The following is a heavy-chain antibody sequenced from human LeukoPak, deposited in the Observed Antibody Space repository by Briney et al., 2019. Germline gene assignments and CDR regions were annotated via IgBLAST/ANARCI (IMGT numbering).Heavy chain of an antibody. CDR2: MNPNSGST. D-gene: IGHD2-21*01. CDR1: GYTFTSYD. V-gene: IGHV1-8*01. Sequence: ASVKVSCKASGYTFTSYDINWVRQATGQGLEWMGWMNPNSGSTSYAQKFQGRVTMTRDTSTSTVYMELSSLRSEDTAVYYCARDSLEAGDAFDIWGQGTMVTVSS. J-gene: IGHJ3*02. CDR3: ARDSLEAGDAFDI.